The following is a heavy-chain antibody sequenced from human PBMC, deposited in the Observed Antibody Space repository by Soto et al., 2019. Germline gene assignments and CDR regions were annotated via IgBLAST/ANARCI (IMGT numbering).Heavy chain of an antibody. Sequence: QVQLVESGGGVVQPGRSLRLSCAASGCTFSSYGMHWVRQAPGKGLEWVAVIWYDGSNKYYADSVKGRFTISRDNSKNTLYLQMNSLRAEDTAVYYCARDLEVTTIAFDIWGQGTMVTVSS. D-gene: IGHD4-17*01. J-gene: IGHJ3*02. CDR2: IWYDGSNK. V-gene: IGHV3-33*01. CDR1: GCTFSSYG. CDR3: ARDLEVTTIAFDI.